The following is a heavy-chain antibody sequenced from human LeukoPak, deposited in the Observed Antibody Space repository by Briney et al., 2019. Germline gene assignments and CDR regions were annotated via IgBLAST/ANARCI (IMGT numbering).Heavy chain of an antibody. Sequence: PSETLSLTCTVSGGSISSGSYYWTWIRQPAGKGLEWIGRIYTSGSTNYNPSLKSRVTISVDTSKNQFSLKLSSVTAADTAVYYCARGRIAAAGPTERRRTFDYWGQGTLVTVSS. V-gene: IGHV4-61*02. D-gene: IGHD6-13*01. CDR2: IYTSGST. CDR1: GGSISSGSYY. CDR3: ARGRIAAAGPTERRRTFDY. J-gene: IGHJ4*02.